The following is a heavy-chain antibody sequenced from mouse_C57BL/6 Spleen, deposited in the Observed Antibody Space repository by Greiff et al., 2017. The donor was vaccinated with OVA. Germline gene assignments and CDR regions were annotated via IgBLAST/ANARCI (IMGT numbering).Heavy chain of an antibody. D-gene: IGHD1-1*01. V-gene: IGHV1-50*01. J-gene: IGHJ1*03. Sequence: QVQLKQPGAELVKPGASVKLSCKASGYTFTSYWMQWVKQRPGQGLEWIGEIDPSDSYTNYNQKFKGKATLTVDTSSSTAYMQLSSLTSEDSAVYYCARSPITTVVEGYFDGWGTGTTVTVSS. CDR1: GYTFTSYW. CDR2: IDPSDSYT. CDR3: ARSPITTVVEGYFDG.